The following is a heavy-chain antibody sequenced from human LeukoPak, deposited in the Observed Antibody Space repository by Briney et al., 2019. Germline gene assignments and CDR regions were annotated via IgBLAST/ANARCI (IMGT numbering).Heavy chain of an antibody. J-gene: IGHJ4*02. Sequence: GGSLRLSCAASGFTFSDYYMSWIRQAPGKGLEWVSYISSSGSTIYYADSVKGRFTISRDNAKNSLYLQMNSLRAEDTAVYYCAKCARRTNGVCYSDYWGQGTLVTVSS. D-gene: IGHD2-8*01. CDR1: GFTFSDYY. CDR3: AKCARRTNGVCYSDY. V-gene: IGHV3-11*04. CDR2: ISSSGSTI.